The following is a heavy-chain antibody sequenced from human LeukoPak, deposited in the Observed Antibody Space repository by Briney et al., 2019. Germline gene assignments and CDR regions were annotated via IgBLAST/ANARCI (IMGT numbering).Heavy chain of an antibody. CDR2: IYTSGSP. Sequence: SETLSLTCTVSGGSISGYSWTWIRQPAGKGPEWIGRIYTSGSPNYNPSLTSRVTMSVDTSKNQFSLTLNSVTAADTALYYCARVSSVTLAGFDYWGQGTLVTVSS. CDR3: ARVSSVTLAGFDY. J-gene: IGHJ4*02. CDR1: GGSISGYS. D-gene: IGHD6-19*01. V-gene: IGHV4-4*07.